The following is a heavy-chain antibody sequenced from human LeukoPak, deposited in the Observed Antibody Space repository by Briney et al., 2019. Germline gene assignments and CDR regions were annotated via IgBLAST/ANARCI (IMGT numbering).Heavy chain of an antibody. V-gene: IGHV3-15*01. CDR1: GLTFSNAW. CDR2: IIRKTDGGTT. Sequence: GGSLRLSCAASGLTFSNAWMSWVRQAPGKGLEWVGRIIRKTDGGTTDYAAPVKGRFNISKDDSKNTLNLQMNSLKTEDTAVYYGTTDEVKELDYWGQGTLVTVSS. D-gene: IGHD3-10*01. J-gene: IGHJ4*02. CDR3: TTDEVKELDY.